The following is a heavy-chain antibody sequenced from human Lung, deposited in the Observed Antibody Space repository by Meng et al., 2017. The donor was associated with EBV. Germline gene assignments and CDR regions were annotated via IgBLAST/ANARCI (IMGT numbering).Heavy chain of an antibody. CDR2: ISNDGNNK. V-gene: IGHV3-30-3*01. CDR1: GFTFRIKA. Sequence: QVQMGGWGGGGVQPGRSLRLACGASGFTFRIKAMHWIRQAPGKGLEWVAVISNDGNNKYYADSVKGRFTISRDDSKNTLSLQMNSLRAEDTAVYYCARGRVRGFFEHWGQGTLVTVSS. J-gene: IGHJ4*02. CDR3: ARGRVRGFFEH.